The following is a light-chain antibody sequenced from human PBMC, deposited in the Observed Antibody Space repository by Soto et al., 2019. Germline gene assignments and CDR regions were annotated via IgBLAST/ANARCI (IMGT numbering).Light chain of an antibody. CDR1: QRGSSY. CDR2: DAS. J-gene: IGKJ4*01. V-gene: IGKV3-11*01. CDR3: QQRSNWQGAT. Sequence: EMVVTQAPATLSLSPGERATLACRASQRGSSYLACYQQKPCQAPRLLIYDASNRATGIPARVSGSGSGTDFPLTISSLEPEAFAVYYCQQRSNWQGATFGGGAKVAIK.